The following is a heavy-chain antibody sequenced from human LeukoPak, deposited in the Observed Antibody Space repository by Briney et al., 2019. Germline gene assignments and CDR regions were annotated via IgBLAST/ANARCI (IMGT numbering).Heavy chain of an antibody. Sequence: PSETLSLTCAVYGGSFSGYYWSWIRQPPGKGLEWIGEINHSGSTNYNPSLKSRVTISVDTSKNQFSLKLSPVTAADTAVYYCAREGDSIDAFDIWGQGTMVTVSS. CDR2: INHSGST. V-gene: IGHV4-34*01. J-gene: IGHJ3*02. D-gene: IGHD3-22*01. CDR3: AREGDSIDAFDI. CDR1: GGSFSGYY.